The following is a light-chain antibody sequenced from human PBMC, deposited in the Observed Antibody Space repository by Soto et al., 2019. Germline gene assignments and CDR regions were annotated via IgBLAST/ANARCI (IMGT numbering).Light chain of an antibody. J-gene: IGLJ1*01. CDR2: EVN. CDR3: LSHSGSSNV. V-gene: IGLV2-8*01. Sequence: QSALTQPPSASGSPGQSVAISCTGTSRDVGASDYVSWYPQHSGKAPKLLLYEVNKRPSGVPDRFSGSKSGNTASLTVSALQADDEADYYCLSHSGSSNVLGTGTKVTVL. CDR1: SRDVGASDY.